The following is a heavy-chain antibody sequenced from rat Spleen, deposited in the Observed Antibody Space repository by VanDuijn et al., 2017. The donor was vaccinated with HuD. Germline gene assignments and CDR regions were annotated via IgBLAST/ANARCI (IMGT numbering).Heavy chain of an antibody. Sequence: EVRLVESGGGLVQPGRSLSLSCVASGFTFSGYAMAWVRQAPKKGLEWVATILYDDNNIYYRDSVSGRFTISRDNAKSTLYLQMDSLRSEDTATYYCARHPQLGVFWYFDFWGPGTMITVSS. J-gene: IGHJ1*01. CDR3: ARHPQLGVFWYFDF. V-gene: IGHV5-17*01. CDR1: GFTFSGYA. D-gene: IGHD5-1*01. CDR2: ILYDDNNI.